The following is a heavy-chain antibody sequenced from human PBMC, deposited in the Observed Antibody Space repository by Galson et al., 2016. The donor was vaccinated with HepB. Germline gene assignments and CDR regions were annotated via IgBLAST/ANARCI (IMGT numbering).Heavy chain of an antibody. CDR2: ISGSRSYI. J-gene: IGHJ4*02. D-gene: IGHD2-21*01. CDR1: GFTLSTRYN. V-gene: IGHV3-21*06. Sequence: SLRLSCAAFGFTLSTRYNMNWVRQAPGKGLEWVASISGSRSYIIYADSVKGRFTISRDDAKNSLYLQMNSLRVEDTAVDYCARASTLIPSLDYWGQGSLVTGS. CDR3: ARASTLIPSLDY.